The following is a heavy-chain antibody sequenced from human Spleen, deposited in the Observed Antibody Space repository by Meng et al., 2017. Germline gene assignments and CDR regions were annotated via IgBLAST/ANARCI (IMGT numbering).Heavy chain of an antibody. Sequence: SETLSLTCAVYGGSFSGYYWSWIRQPPGKGLEWIGEINHSGSTNYNPSLKSRVTISVDTSKNQFSLKLSSVTAADTAVYYCARQGYTYGYGPNWFDPWGQGTLVTVSS. V-gene: IGHV4-34*01. CDR2: INHSGST. CDR1: GGSFSGYY. CDR3: ARQGYTYGYGPNWFDP. D-gene: IGHD5-18*01. J-gene: IGHJ5*02.